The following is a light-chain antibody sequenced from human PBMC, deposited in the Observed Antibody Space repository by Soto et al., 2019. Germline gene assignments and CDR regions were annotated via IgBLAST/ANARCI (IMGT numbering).Light chain of an antibody. CDR3: CSYAGTYTLV. J-gene: IGLJ1*01. V-gene: IGLV2-11*01. CDR1: SSDDGGYNS. Sequence: QSALTQPRSVSGSPGQSVTISCTGTSSDDGGYNSVSWYQQHPGKAPKLMIYAVTKRPSGVPARFSGSKSGNTASLTISGLQAEDEADYYCCSYAGTYTLVFGTGTKVTVL. CDR2: AVT.